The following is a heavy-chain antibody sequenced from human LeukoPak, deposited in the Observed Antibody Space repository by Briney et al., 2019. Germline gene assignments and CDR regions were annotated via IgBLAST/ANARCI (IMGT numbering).Heavy chain of an antibody. J-gene: IGHJ3*02. Sequence: ASVKVSCKASGYTFTSYDINWVRQATGQGLEWMGWMSPNSGNTGYAQKFQGRVTMTRNTSISTAYMELSSLRSEDTAVYYCARGSQGFWSADIWGQGTMVTVSS. D-gene: IGHD3-3*01. CDR1: GYTFTSYD. V-gene: IGHV1-8*01. CDR3: ARGSQGFWSADI. CDR2: MSPNSGNT.